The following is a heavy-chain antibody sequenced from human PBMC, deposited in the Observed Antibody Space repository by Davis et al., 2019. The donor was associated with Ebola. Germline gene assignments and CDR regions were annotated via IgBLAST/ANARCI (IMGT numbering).Heavy chain of an antibody. Sequence: PSETLSLTCTVSGGSISSYYWSWIRQPPGKGLEWIGYIYYSGSTNYNPSLKSRVTISVDTSKNQFSLKLSSVTAADTAVYYCARDLDGSSSVFDYWGQGTLVTVSS. D-gene: IGHD6-6*01. CDR3: ARDLDGSSSVFDY. J-gene: IGHJ4*02. CDR2: IYYSGST. V-gene: IGHV4-59*01. CDR1: GGSISSYY.